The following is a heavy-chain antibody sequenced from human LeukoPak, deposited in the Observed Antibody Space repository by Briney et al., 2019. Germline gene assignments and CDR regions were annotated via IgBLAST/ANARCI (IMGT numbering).Heavy chain of an antibody. V-gene: IGHV4-59*04. CDR1: GGSISSYY. Sequence: SETLSLTCSVSGGSISSYYWSWIRQPPGKGLEWIGNIYHNGSTYYNPSLKGRVTMSVDTSKNYFSLKLGSVTAADTAVYYCARVGYSISWYDYYYMDVWGKGTTVTVSS. D-gene: IGHD6-13*01. CDR3: ARVGYSISWYDYYYMDV. CDR2: IYHNGST. J-gene: IGHJ6*03.